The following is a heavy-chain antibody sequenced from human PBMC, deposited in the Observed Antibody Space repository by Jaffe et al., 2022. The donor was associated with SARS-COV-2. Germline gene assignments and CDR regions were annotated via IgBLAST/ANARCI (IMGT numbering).Heavy chain of an antibody. D-gene: IGHD3-10*01. V-gene: IGHV4-39*01. CDR3: ARRLNYYGSGSYYNGPADY. CDR2: IYYTGNT. Sequence: QLQLQESGPGLVKPSETLSLTCTVSGGSIGSSSYYWDWFRQPPGKGLEWIGSIYYTGNTQYNPSLNSRLTISVDTSKNQLSLKLSSVTAADTAVFYCARRLNYYGSGSYYNGPADYWGRGTLLTVSS. CDR1: GGSIGSSSYY. J-gene: IGHJ4*02.